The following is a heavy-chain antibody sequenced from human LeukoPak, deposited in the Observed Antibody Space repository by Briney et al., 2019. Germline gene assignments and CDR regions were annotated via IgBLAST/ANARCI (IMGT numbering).Heavy chain of an antibody. Sequence: GGSLRLSCAAAGFTFSTYGMSWVRQAPGKGLEWVSTISGSRGSTYYADSVKGRLTISRDNSKNTLYLQMNSLRAEDTAIYYCAKDQDWFDPWGQGTLVTVSS. CDR2: ISGSRGST. CDR3: AKDQDWFDP. V-gene: IGHV3-23*01. J-gene: IGHJ5*02. CDR1: GFTFSTYG.